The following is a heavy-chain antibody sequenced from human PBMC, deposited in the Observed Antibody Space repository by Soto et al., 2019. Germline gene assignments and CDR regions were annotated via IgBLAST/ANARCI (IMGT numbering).Heavy chain of an antibody. CDR3: AKDPPSQWWYFDY. CDR2: ISYDGSKK. CDR1: GFTFSSYG. V-gene: IGHV3-30*18. Sequence: QVQLVESGGGVVQPGRSLRLSCAASGFTFSSYGMHWVRQAPGKGLEWVAVISYDGSKKYYADSVKGRFTISRDNSKNTLYLQMNSLRAEDTAVYYCAKDPPSQWWYFDYWGQGTLVTVSS. D-gene: IGHD2-15*01. J-gene: IGHJ4*02.